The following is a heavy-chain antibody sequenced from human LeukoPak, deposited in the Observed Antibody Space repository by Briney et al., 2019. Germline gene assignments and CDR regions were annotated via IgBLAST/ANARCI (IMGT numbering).Heavy chain of an antibody. Sequence: SETLSLTCTVSGYSISSGYYWGWIRQPPGKGLEWIGSIYHSGSTYYNPSLKSRVTISVDTSKNQFSLKLSSVTAADTAVYYCARGCYCSGGSCYWSWFDPWGQGTLVTVSS. V-gene: IGHV4-38-2*02. D-gene: IGHD2-15*01. CDR1: GYSISSGYY. CDR2: IYHSGST. J-gene: IGHJ5*02. CDR3: ARGCYCSGGSCYWSWFDP.